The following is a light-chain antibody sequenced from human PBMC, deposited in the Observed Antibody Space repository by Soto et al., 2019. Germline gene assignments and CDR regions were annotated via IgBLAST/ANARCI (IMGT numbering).Light chain of an antibody. V-gene: IGKV3-20*01. CDR3: QQYGSSGT. Sequence: SVFTQSPGTLSLSPGERATLSCRASQSVSNNYLAWYQQKPCHAPRLLIYGASNRATGIPERFSGSGSGTDFTLTISRLEPEDFAVYYCQQYGSSGTFGQGTKVDIK. J-gene: IGKJ1*01. CDR2: GAS. CDR1: QSVSNNY.